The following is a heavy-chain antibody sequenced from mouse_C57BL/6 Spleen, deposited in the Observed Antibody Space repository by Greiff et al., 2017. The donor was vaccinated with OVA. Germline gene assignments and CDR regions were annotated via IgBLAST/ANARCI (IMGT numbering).Heavy chain of an antibody. Sequence: QVQLQQPGAELVKPGASVKMSCKASGYTFTSYWITWVKQRPGQGLEWIGDIYPGSGSTNYNEKFKSKATLTVDTSSSTAYMQLSSLTSEDSAVYYCARITTVVATDWYCDVWGTGTTVTVSS. J-gene: IGHJ1*03. CDR1: GYTFTSYW. V-gene: IGHV1-55*01. CDR3: ARITTVVATDWYCDV. CDR2: IYPGSGST. D-gene: IGHD1-1*01.